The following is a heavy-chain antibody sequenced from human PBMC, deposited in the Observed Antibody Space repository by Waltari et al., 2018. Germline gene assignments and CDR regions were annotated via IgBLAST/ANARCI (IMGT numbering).Heavy chain of an antibody. V-gene: IGHV3-48*04. CDR1: GFTFSDCN. D-gene: IGHD2-8*01. CDR2: ITPSGNII. Sequence: EVQLVESGGRLVQPGGSLRLSCAASGFTFSDCNMNWVRQSPGKGLEWISYITPSGNIILYADSVKGRFGVSRDNAKNSLYLQMNTLTAEDSAVYYCARDRDGDYHTDVWGQGTTVTVSS. J-gene: IGHJ6*02. CDR3: ARDRDGDYHTDV.